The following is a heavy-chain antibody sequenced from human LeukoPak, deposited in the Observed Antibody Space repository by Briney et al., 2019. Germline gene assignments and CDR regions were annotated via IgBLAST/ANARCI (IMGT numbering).Heavy chain of an antibody. J-gene: IGHJ4*02. CDR1: GGTFSSYA. D-gene: IGHD3-3*01. CDR3: ARGVSYYDFWSGYWDLYFDY. V-gene: IGHV1-69*01. CDR2: IIPIFGTA. Sequence: SVNVSCKASGGTFSSYAISWVRQAPGQGLEWMGGIIPIFGTANYAQKLQGRVTITADEPTSTAYMELSSLRSEDAAVYYCARGVSYYDFWSGYWDLYFDYWGQGTLVIVSS.